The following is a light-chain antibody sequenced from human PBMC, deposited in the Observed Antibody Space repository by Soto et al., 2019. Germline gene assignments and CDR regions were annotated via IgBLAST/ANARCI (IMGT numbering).Light chain of an antibody. V-gene: IGLV2-14*01. Sequence: QSALTQPASVSGSPGQSITISCTGTSSYVGAYDFVSWYQHYPGKAPKLVTFDVTHRPPGISDRFSGSKSANTASLTISGLQAEDEAFYYCSSYTTRSTLVFGGGTKVTVL. J-gene: IGLJ1*01. CDR3: SSYTTRSTLV. CDR1: SSYVGAYDF. CDR2: DVT.